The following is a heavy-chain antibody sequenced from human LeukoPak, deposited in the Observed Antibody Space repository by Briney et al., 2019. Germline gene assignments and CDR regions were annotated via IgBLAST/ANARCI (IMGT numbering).Heavy chain of an antibody. CDR1: GCTFTGYY. J-gene: IGHJ4*02. CDR3: ARVSSSWYNFDY. Sequence: ASVKVSCKASGCTFTGYYMHWVRQAPGQGLEWMGWINPNSGGTNYAQKFQGRVTMTRDTSISTAYMELSRLRSDDTAIYYCARVSSSWYNFDYWGQGTLVTVSS. V-gene: IGHV1-2*02. D-gene: IGHD6-13*01. CDR2: INPNSGGT.